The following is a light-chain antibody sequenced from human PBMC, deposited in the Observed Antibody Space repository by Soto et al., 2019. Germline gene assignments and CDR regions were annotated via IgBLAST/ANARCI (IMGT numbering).Light chain of an antibody. CDR1: SSDVGGYNY. V-gene: IGLV2-14*01. CDR3: SSYTSSSTLYV. CDR2: EVS. J-gene: IGLJ1*01. Sequence: QSALXQPASVSGSPGQSITISCTGTSSDVGGYNYVSWYQQHPGKAPKLMIYEVSNRPSGVSNRFSGSKSGNTASLTISGLQAEDEADYYCSSYTSSSTLYVFGTGTKVHRP.